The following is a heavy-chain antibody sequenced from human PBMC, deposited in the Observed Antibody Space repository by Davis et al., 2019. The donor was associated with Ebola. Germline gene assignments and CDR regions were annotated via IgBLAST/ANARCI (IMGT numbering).Heavy chain of an antibody. CDR1: GGSFSSYY. V-gene: IGHV4-34*01. CDR3: ARRPDSGITEPVGWLDT. D-gene: IGHD6-13*01. J-gene: IGHJ5*02. Sequence: SETLSLTCAINGGSFSSYYWSWIRQTAGRGLEWIGEISHTGSTTYSPSLKGRVTMSLDTSKNQFSLKVTAVTAADTALYHCARRPDSGITEPVGWLDTWGQGTLVTVSS. CDR2: ISHTGST.